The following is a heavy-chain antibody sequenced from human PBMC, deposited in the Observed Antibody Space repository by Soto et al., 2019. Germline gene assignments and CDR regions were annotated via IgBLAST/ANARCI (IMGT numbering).Heavy chain of an antibody. CDR1: GGTFSSYA. J-gene: IGHJ5*02. D-gene: IGHD3-10*01. V-gene: IGHV1-69*13. CDR2: IIPIFGTA. Sequence: GASVKVSCKASGGTFSSYAISWVRQAPGQGLEWMGGIIPIFGTANYAQKFQGRVTITADESTSTAYMELSSLRSEDTAVYYCARAQRETYYYGSGSYPEGPWGQGTLVTVSS. CDR3: ARAQRETYYYGSGSYPEGP.